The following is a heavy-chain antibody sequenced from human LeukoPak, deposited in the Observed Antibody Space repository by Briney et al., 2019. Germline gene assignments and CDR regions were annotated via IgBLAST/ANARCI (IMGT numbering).Heavy chain of an antibody. V-gene: IGHV4-31*03. J-gene: IGHJ4*02. CDR1: GGSVVTNDFY. D-gene: IGHD6-19*01. CDR2: SYYSGST. Sequence: SQTLSLTCTVSGGSVVTNDFYWGWIRQRPGKGPEWIGHSYYSGSTYYNPSLRSRVTISVDTSKNQFSLKLSSVTAADTAVYYCVIAVAGHNEDYWGQGTLVTVSS. CDR3: VIAVAGHNEDY.